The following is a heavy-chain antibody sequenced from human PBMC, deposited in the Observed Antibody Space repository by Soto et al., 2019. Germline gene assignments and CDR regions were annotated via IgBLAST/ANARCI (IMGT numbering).Heavy chain of an antibody. V-gene: IGHV1-69*13. CDR1: GGTFSSYA. CDR2: IIPIFGTA. J-gene: IGHJ4*02. Sequence: SVKVSCKASGGTFSSYAISWVRQAPGQGLEWMGGIIPIFGTANYAQKFQGRVTITADESTSTAYMELSSLRSEDTAVYYCARDQGKGDDILTGYDHWDQGTEVTVSS. CDR3: ARDQGKGDDILTGYDH. D-gene: IGHD3-9*01.